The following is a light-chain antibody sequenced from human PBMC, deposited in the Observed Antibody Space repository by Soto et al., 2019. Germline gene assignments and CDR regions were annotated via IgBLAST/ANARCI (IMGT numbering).Light chain of an antibody. CDR1: QSISSW. CDR3: QQYNSYSRT. Sequence: DIQMTQSPSTLSASLGDGVTITCRASQSISSWLAWYQQKPGKAPKLLIYKASSLESGVPSRFSGSGSGTEFTLTISSLQPDDFATYYCQQYNSYSRTFGQGTKVDIK. J-gene: IGKJ1*01. V-gene: IGKV1-5*03. CDR2: KAS.